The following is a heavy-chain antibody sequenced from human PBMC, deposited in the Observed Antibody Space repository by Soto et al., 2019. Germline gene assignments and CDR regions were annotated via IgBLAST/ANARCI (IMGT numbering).Heavy chain of an antibody. Sequence: SVKVSCKASGGTFSSYAISWVRQAPGQGLEWMGGIIPIFGTANYAQKFQGRVTITADESTSTAYMELSSLRSEDTAVYYCARDGDSYETKIYYCYGMDVWGQGTTVTVSS. V-gene: IGHV1-69*13. CDR3: ARDGDSYETKIYYCYGMDV. CDR2: IIPIFGTA. D-gene: IGHD5-18*01. CDR1: GGTFSSYA. J-gene: IGHJ6*02.